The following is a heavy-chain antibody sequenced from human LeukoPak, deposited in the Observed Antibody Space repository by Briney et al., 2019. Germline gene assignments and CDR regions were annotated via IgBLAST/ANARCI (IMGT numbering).Heavy chain of an antibody. CDR2: ISFDGSNK. CDR1: GFSLSSYS. CDR3: AGDDYPYYFDY. D-gene: IGHD4-11*01. J-gene: IGHJ4*02. Sequence: GGSLRLSCAASGFSLSSYSMNWVRQAPGKGLEWVATISFDGSNKYYADSVKGRFTISRDNSKNTLSLQMNSLRAEDTAVYYCAGDDYPYYFDYWGQGTLVTVSS. V-gene: IGHV3-30*01.